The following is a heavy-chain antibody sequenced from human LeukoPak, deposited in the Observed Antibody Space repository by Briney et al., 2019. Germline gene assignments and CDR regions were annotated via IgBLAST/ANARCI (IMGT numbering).Heavy chain of an antibody. CDR2: ISGSGGST. CDR3: AKDQGLPGYYYYMGV. V-gene: IGHV3-23*01. J-gene: IGHJ6*03. Sequence: GGSLRLSCAASGFTFSNYVMSWVRQAPGEGLEWVSAISGSGGSTYYADSVKGRFTISRDNSKNTLYLQMNSLRAEDTAVYYCAKDQGLPGYYYYMGVWGKGTTVTVSS. CDR1: GFTFSNYV. D-gene: IGHD5/OR15-5a*01.